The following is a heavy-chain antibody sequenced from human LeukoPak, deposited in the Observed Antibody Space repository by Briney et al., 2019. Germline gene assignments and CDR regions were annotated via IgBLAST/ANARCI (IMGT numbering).Heavy chain of an antibody. CDR2: IYYTGNT. CDR3: ARASGGELSRHFDP. J-gene: IGHJ5*02. CDR1: GASIRSYY. Sequence: ETLSLTCTVSGASIRSYYWSWIRQPPGKGLEWIGYIYYTGNTDYNPSLQSRLSISVDTSKNQFSLKLTSVTAADTAVYYCARASGGELSRHFDPWGKGTLVVVSS. V-gene: IGHV4-59*01. D-gene: IGHD1-26*01.